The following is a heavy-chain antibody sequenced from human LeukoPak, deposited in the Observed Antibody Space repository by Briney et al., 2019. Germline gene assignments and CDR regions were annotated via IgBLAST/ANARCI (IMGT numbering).Heavy chain of an antibody. CDR2: MNPNSGNT. CDR1: GYTFTSYD. Sequence: ASVKVSCKASGYTFTSYDINWVRQATGQGLEWMGWMNPNSGNTGYAQKFQGRVTMTRNTSISTAYMELSSLRSEDTAVYYCARDTEVDYGSGGGGLSYWGQGTLVTVSS. D-gene: IGHD3-10*01. CDR3: ARDTEVDYGSGGGGLSY. J-gene: IGHJ4*02. V-gene: IGHV1-8*01.